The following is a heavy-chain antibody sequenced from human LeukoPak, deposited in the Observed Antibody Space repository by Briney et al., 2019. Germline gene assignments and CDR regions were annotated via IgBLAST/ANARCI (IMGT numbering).Heavy chain of an antibody. CDR2: INPNSGGT. CDR3: AKEYSSSSEAWFDP. J-gene: IGHJ5*02. D-gene: IGHD6-6*01. Sequence: GASVKVSCKASGYTFTGYYMHWVRQAPGQGLEWMGWINPNSGGTNYAQKFQGRVTMTGDTSISTAYMELSRLRSDDTAVYYCAKEYSSSSEAWFDPWGQGTLVTVPS. CDR1: GYTFTGYY. V-gene: IGHV1-2*02.